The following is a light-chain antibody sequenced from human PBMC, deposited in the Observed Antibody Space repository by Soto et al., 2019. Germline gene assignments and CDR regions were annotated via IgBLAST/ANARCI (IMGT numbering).Light chain of an antibody. Sequence: ETLMTQSPATLSVSPGERATLSFRVSQSVGSNLAWYQQKPGQAPRLLIYGASTRATGIPVRFTGSGSGTEFTLTISSLQSEDFALYYCQHYSNWPPWTFGRGTEVDIK. V-gene: IGKV3-15*01. CDR2: GAS. CDR1: QSVGSN. J-gene: IGKJ1*01. CDR3: QHYSNWPPWT.